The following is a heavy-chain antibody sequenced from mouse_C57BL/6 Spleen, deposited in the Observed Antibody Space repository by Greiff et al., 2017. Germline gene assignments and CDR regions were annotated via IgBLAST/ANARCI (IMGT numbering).Heavy chain of an antibody. D-gene: IGHD1-1*01. CDR2: FHPYNDDT. CDR1: GYTFTTYP. V-gene: IGHV1-47*01. CDR3: ARRSYGSRGLDY. Sequence: VQGVESGAELVKPGASVKMSCKASGYTFTTYPIEWMKQNHGKSLEWIGNFHPYNDDTKYNEKFKGKATLTVEKSSSTVYLGLSRLTSDDSAVYYCARRSYGSRGLDYWGQGTTLTVSS. J-gene: IGHJ2*01.